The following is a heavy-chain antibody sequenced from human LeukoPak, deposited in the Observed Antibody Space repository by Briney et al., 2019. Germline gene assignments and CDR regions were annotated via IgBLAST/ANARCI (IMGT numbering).Heavy chain of an antibody. CDR1: GGSISSYY. J-gene: IGHJ4*02. CDR2: IYYSGST. D-gene: IGHD3-16*02. CDR3: ARHKDYDYVWGSYRITQPFDY. Sequence: PSETLSLTCTVSGGSISSYYWSWIRQPPGKGLEGIGYIYYSGSTNSNPSLKSRVTISVDTSKNQFSLKLTSVTAADTAVYYCARHKDYDYVWGSYRITQPFDYWGQGTLVTVS. V-gene: IGHV4-59*08.